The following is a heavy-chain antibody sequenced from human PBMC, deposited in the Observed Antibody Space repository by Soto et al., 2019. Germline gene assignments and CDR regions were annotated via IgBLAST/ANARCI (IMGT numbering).Heavy chain of an antibody. Sequence: SETLSLTCTVSGGSISSYYWSWIRQPPGKGLEWIGYIYYSGSTNYNPSLKSRVTISVDTSKNQFSLKLSSVTAADTAVYYCARGDSYCSSTSCYRYFDLWGRGTLVTVS. V-gene: IGHV4-59*01. CDR3: ARGDSYCSSTSCYRYFDL. D-gene: IGHD2-2*01. J-gene: IGHJ2*01. CDR2: IYYSGST. CDR1: GGSISSYY.